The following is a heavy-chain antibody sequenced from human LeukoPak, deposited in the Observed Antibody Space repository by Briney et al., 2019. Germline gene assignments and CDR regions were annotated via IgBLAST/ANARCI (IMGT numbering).Heavy chain of an antibody. CDR1: GFIVSSNY. V-gene: IGHV3-53*01. CDR3: AREWELQGGFDI. J-gene: IGHJ3*02. CDR2: IYSDGKT. D-gene: IGHD1-26*01. Sequence: RGGSLRLSCAASGFIVSSNYMTWVRQAPGKGLEWVSVIYSDGKTYYADSVKGRFIISRDNSKNTLYLQMNSLRAEDTAVYYCAREWELQGGFDIWGQGTMVTVSS.